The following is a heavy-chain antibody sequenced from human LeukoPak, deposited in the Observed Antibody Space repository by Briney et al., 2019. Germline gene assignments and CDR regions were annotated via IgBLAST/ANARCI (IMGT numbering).Heavy chain of an antibody. CDR2: IYYSGST. Sequence: PSETLSLTCTASRGSISSYYWSWLRQPPGKGLEWIGYIYYSGSTNYNPSLKSRVTISVDTSKNQFSLKLSSVTAADAAVYYCARSYIAAAGPFDYWGQGTLVTVSS. D-gene: IGHD6-13*01. V-gene: IGHV4-59*01. CDR1: RGSISSYY. J-gene: IGHJ4*02. CDR3: ARSYIAAAGPFDY.